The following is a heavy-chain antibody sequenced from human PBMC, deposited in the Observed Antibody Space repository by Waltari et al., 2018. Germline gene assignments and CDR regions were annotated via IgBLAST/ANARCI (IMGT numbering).Heavy chain of an antibody. CDR3: AGGPPGAPQAFDR. CDR2: GHISGHT. D-gene: IGHD3-16*01. CDR1: GDSTGNYS. Sequence: QVQLLESGPGLVKPSETLSLTCTVSGDSTGNYSWTWIRQPAGKRLEWIGRGHISGHTKYNASLKGRGAMSIDTSKNRFSLSLDAVTVPDTTVYYCAGGPPGAPQAFDRWCLGTMVTVSS. V-gene: IGHV4-4*07. J-gene: IGHJ3*01.